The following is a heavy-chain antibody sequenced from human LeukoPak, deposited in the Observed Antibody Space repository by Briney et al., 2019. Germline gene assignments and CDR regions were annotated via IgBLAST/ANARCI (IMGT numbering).Heavy chain of an antibody. CDR3: ASPYDYSNYYYYGMDV. CDR1: GGTFSSYA. D-gene: IGHD4-11*01. V-gene: IGHV1-69*13. CDR2: IIPIFGTA. J-gene: IGHJ6*02. Sequence: SVKVSCKASGGTFSSYAISWVRQAPGQGLEWMGGIIPIFGTANYAQKFQGRVTITADESTSTAYMELSSLRSEDTVVYYCASPYDYSNYYYYGMDVWGQGTTVTVSS.